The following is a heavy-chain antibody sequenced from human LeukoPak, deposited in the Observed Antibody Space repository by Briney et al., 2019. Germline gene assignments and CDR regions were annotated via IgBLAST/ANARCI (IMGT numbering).Heavy chain of an antibody. Sequence: PSETLSLTCAVYGGSFSGYYWSWIRQPPGKGLEWIGEINHGGSTNYNPSLKSRVTISVDTSKNQFSLRLSSVTAADTAVYYCARATRDYAYDYWGQGTLVTVSS. V-gene: IGHV4-34*01. J-gene: IGHJ4*02. CDR2: INHGGST. CDR1: GGSFSGYY. D-gene: IGHD4-17*01. CDR3: ARATRDYAYDY.